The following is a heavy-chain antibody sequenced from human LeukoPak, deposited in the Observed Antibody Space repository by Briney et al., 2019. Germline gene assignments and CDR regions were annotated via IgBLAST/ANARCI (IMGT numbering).Heavy chain of an antibody. Sequence: GGSLILSCAASGFTFDDYTMHWVRQAPGKGLEWVSLISWDGGSTYYADSVKGRFTISRDNSKNSLYLQMNSLRTEDTALYYCAKDVCSGGSCLGYWGQGTLVTVSS. CDR1: GFTFDDYT. D-gene: IGHD2-15*01. J-gene: IGHJ4*02. V-gene: IGHV3-43*01. CDR3: AKDVCSGGSCLGY. CDR2: ISWDGGST.